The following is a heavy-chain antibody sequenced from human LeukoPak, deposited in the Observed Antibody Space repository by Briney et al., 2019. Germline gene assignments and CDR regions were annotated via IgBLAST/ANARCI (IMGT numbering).Heavy chain of an antibody. J-gene: IGHJ4*02. V-gene: IGHV1-69*13. CDR3: ARGGGGDYGDYGGGY. CDR1: GGTFSSYA. Sequence: SVKVSCKASGGTFSSYAISWVRQAPGQGLEWMEGIIPIFGTANYAQKFQGRVTITADESTSTAYMEMSSLRSEDPAVYYCARGGGGDYGDYGGGYWGQGTLVTVSS. CDR2: IIPIFGTA. D-gene: IGHD4-17*01.